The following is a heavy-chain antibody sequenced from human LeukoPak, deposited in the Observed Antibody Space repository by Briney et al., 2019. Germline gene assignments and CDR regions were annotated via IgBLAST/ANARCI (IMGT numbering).Heavy chain of an antibody. J-gene: IGHJ4*02. V-gene: IGHV3-48*01. CDR3: ARGGVYCAGDCVDY. CDR1: GFTFSNYN. D-gene: IGHD2-21*02. Sequence: GGSLRLSCAAPGFTFSNYNMNWVRQAPGKGLEWVSYISSSSTIRYADSVKGRFTLSRDNAKNSLYLQMSSLRAEDTAVYYCARGGVYCAGDCVDYWGQGTLVTVSS. CDR2: ISSSSTI.